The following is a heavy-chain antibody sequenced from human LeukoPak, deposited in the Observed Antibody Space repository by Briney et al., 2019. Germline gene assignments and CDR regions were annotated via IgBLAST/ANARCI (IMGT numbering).Heavy chain of an antibody. CDR1: GYTFSNYG. D-gene: IGHD4-17*01. J-gene: IGHJ6*03. V-gene: IGHV1-18*01. Sequence: ASVKVSCKASGYTFSNYGITWVRQAPRQGLEWMGWISGYNGNTNYAQKFQGRVTMTTDTSTSTAYMELRSLRSDDTAMYYCARRGGKNYGDYLLYYYYTDVWGKGTTVTVSS. CDR3: ARRGGKNYGDYLLYYYYTDV. CDR2: ISGYNGNT.